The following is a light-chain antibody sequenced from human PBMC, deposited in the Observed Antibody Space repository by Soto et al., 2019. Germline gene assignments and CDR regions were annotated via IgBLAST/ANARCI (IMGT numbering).Light chain of an antibody. Sequence: EIVLTQSPATLSLSPGERATLSCRASQSVSSSYLAWYQQKPGQPPRLLIYGASSRATGIPDRFTGSGSGTDFTLTISRLEPEDSAVFYCHQYGTSAITFGQGTRLE. J-gene: IGKJ5*01. CDR3: HQYGTSAIT. CDR2: GAS. CDR1: QSVSSSY. V-gene: IGKV3-20*01.